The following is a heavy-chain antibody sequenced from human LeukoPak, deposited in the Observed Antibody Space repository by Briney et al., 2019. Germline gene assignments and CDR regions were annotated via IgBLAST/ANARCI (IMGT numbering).Heavy chain of an antibody. CDR2: FDPEDGET. CDR3: ATTTLTGYYKNPFDY. J-gene: IGHJ4*02. Sequence: ASVKVSCKVSGYTLTELSMHWVRQAPGKGLEWMGGFDPEDGETIYAQKFQGRVTMTEDTSTDTAYMELSSLRSEDMAVYYCATTTLTGYYKNPFDYWGQGTLVTVSS. CDR1: GYTLTELS. D-gene: IGHD3-9*01. V-gene: IGHV1-24*01.